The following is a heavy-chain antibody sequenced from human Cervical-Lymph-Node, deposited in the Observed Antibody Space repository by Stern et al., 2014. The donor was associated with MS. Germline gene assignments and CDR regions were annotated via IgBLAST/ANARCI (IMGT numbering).Heavy chain of an antibody. CDR1: GFTFSSYG. J-gene: IGHJ4*02. D-gene: IGHD2-8*01. Sequence: VQLVESGGAVVQPGRSLRLSCAAPGFTFSSYGMHWGRQAPGKGLEWATVISYDGNHKYYAASVKGRFTISRDNSKNTLHLQMNSVTPDDTAIYYCARDYEDTSMLFDHWGQGTLVTVSS. V-gene: IGHV3-30*03. CDR2: ISYDGNHK. CDR3: ARDYEDTSMLFDH.